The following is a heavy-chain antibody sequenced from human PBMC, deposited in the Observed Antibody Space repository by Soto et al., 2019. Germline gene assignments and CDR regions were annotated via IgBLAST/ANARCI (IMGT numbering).Heavy chain of an antibody. D-gene: IGHD3-10*01. CDR1: GFTFSSYG. Sequence: QVQLVESGGGVVQPGRSLRLSCAVSGFTFSSYGMHWVRQAPGKGLEWVAVIWYDGSNKYYADSVKGRFTISRDNSKNTLYLQMNSLRAEDTAVYYCARVGGGWFNGNWFDPWGQGTLVTVSS. V-gene: IGHV3-33*01. CDR3: ARVGGGWFNGNWFDP. CDR2: IWYDGSNK. J-gene: IGHJ5*02.